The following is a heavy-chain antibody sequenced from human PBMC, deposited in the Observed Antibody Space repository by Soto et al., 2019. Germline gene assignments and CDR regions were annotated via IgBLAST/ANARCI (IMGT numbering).Heavy chain of an antibody. Sequence: PSETLSLTCAVYGGSFSGYYWSWIRQPPGKGLEWIGEINHSGSTNYNPSLKSRVTISVDTSKNQFSLKLSSVTAADTAVYYCARHLPLPYYDILTGPSNWFDPWGQGTLVTVSS. CDR3: ARHLPLPYYDILTGPSNWFDP. V-gene: IGHV4-34*01. D-gene: IGHD3-9*01. CDR2: INHSGST. J-gene: IGHJ5*02. CDR1: GGSFSGYY.